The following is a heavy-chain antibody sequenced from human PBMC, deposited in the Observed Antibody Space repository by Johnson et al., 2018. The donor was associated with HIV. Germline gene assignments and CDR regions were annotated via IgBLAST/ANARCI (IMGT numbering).Heavy chain of an antibody. CDR2: IGTAGDT. CDR3: AREGEDAFDI. Sequence: VQVVESGGGLVQPGGSLRLSCAASGFTFSSYDMHWVRQATGKGLEWVSAIGTAGDTYYPGSVKGRFTISRENAKHSLYLQMKSLRAGDVAVYYCAREGEDAFDIWGQGTMVTVSS. CDR1: GFTFSSYD. J-gene: IGHJ3*02. V-gene: IGHV3-13*01. D-gene: IGHD2-21*01.